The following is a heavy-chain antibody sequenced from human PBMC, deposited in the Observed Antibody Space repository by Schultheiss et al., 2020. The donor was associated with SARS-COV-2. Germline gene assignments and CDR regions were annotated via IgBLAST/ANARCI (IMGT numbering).Heavy chain of an antibody. V-gene: IGHV3-30*03. CDR2: ISYDGSNK. J-gene: IGHJ4*02. D-gene: IGHD6-19*01. CDR1: GFTFSNAW. Sequence: GGSLRLSCAASGFTFSNAWMSWVRQAPGKGLEWVAVISYDGSNKYYADSVKGRFTISRDNSKNTLYLQMNSLKTEDTAVYYCTTVAGTYFDYWGQGTLVTVSS. CDR3: TTVAGTYFDY.